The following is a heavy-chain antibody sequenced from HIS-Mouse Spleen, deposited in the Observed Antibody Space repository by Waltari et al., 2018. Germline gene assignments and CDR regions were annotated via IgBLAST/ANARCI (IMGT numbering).Heavy chain of an antibody. CDR1: GGSISSSSYY. Sequence: QLQLQESGPGLVKPSETLSLTCTVSGGSISSSSYYWGWIRQPPGKGLEWIGGIYYRERTNYNPTLRNRVTISVDTSKNQFSLKLSSVTAADTAVYYCARPWDGGPFDYWGQGTLVTVSS. CDR3: ARPWDGGPFDY. V-gene: IGHV4-39*01. CDR2: IYYRERT. D-gene: IGHD3-16*01. J-gene: IGHJ4*02.